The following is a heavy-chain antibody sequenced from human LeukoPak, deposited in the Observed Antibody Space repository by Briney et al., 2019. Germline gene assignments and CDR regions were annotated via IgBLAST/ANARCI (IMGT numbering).Heavy chain of an antibody. J-gene: IGHJ4*02. CDR3: ARGTVGATL. D-gene: IGHD1-26*01. Sequence: GGSLRLSCAASGFTSNNYEMNWVRQAPGKGLEWISYISSWGHTIYYADSVKGRFTISRDNAKNSLYLQMDSLRAEDTALYYCARGTVGATLWGQGTLVTVSS. CDR1: GFTSNNYE. V-gene: IGHV3-48*03. CDR2: ISSWGHTI.